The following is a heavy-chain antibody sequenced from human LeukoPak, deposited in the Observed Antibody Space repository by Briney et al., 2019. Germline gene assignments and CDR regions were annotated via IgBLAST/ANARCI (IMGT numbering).Heavy chain of an antibody. Sequence: PGGSLRLSCAASGFTFSSYATSWVRQAPGKGLEWVSAISGSGGSTYYADSVKGRFSISRDNSKYTLYLQMNSLRAEDTAVYYCASPQGYSSSWYGRDLDYWGQGTLVTVSS. V-gene: IGHV3-23*01. D-gene: IGHD6-13*01. CDR3: ASPQGYSSSWYGRDLDY. J-gene: IGHJ4*02. CDR1: GFTFSSYA. CDR2: ISGSGGST.